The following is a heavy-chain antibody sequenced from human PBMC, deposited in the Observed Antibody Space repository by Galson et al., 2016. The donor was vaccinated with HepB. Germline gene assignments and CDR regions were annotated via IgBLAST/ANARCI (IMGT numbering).Heavy chain of an antibody. J-gene: IGHJ1*01. D-gene: IGHD1-14*01. CDR2: SRNKANSYTA. CDR1: GFTLNEHY. Sequence: SLRLSCAASGFTLNEHYMDWVRQAPGKGLEWVGRSRNKANSYTAEYAASVRGRFTISRDGSKNLLNLEMNSLKTEDTAVYYCVRMTRVGEPVFWGQGTLVTVSA. V-gene: IGHV3-72*01. CDR3: VRMTRVGEPVF.